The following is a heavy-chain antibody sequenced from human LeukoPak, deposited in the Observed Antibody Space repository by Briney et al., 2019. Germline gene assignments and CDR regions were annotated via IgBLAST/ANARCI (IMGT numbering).Heavy chain of an antibody. CDR3: ATVSKPGIAVAGLHFDY. Sequence: ASVKVSCKASGYTFSSYGIAWVRQAPGQGLEWMGWISTYNGNTKYAQKFQGRVTMTTETSTTRTFMDLRSLRSEDTAVYYCATVSKPGIAVAGLHFDYWGQGTLVTVSS. CDR2: ISTYNGNT. CDR1: GYTFSSYG. V-gene: IGHV1-18*01. D-gene: IGHD6-19*01. J-gene: IGHJ4*02.